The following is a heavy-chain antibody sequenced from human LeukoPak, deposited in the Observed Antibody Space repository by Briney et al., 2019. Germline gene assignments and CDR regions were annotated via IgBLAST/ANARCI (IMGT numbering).Heavy chain of an antibody. Sequence: SETLSLTCTVSGGSMSSYYGSWIRQPPGKGLEWIGYIYYSGTTNYNPSLKSRVTISVDTSKNQFSLKLRSVTAADTAVYYCARGVYIAAAQYGYWGQGTLVTVSS. D-gene: IGHD6-13*01. CDR1: GGSMSSYY. V-gene: IGHV4-59*01. J-gene: IGHJ4*02. CDR3: ARGVYIAAAQYGY. CDR2: IYYSGTT.